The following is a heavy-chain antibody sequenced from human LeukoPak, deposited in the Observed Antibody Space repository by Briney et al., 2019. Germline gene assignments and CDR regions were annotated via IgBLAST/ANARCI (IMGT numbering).Heavy chain of an antibody. D-gene: IGHD3-10*01. Sequence: SETLSLTCTVSGGSISSYYWSWIRQPPGKGLEWIGYVYYSGSTNYNPSLKSRVTISVDTSKNQFSLKLSSVTAADTAVYYCARARDYYGSGSYSEFDYWGQGTLVTVSS. V-gene: IGHV4-59*01. CDR2: VYYSGST. CDR1: GGSISSYY. CDR3: ARARDYYGSGSYSEFDY. J-gene: IGHJ4*02.